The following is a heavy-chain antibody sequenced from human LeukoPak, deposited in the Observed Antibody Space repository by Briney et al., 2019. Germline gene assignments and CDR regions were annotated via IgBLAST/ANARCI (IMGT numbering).Heavy chain of an antibody. V-gene: IGHV1-2*04. J-gene: IGHJ4*02. CDR3: ARGGYCSGGSCYTFDY. D-gene: IGHD2-15*01. Sequence: ASVKVSCKASGYTLTGYYMHWVRQAPGQGLEWMGWINPNSGGTNYAQKFQGWVTMTRDTSISTAYMELSRLRSDDTAVYYCARGGYCSGGSCYTFDYWGQGTLVTVSS. CDR1: GYTLTGYY. CDR2: INPNSGGT.